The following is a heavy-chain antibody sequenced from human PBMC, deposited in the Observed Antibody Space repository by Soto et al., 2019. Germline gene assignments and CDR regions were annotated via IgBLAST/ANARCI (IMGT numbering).Heavy chain of an antibody. Sequence: GGSLRLSCVVSGLTFSDYGFHWVRQAPGKGLDWEAAISYDGSFVYYADSMRGRFTISRDNSRNPLELQMNTLRQEETAVYYCAKERGRNRYFAMDVWGQGTSVTVSS. CDR2: ISYDGSFV. J-gene: IGHJ6*02. V-gene: IGHV3-30*18. CDR1: GLTFSDYG. CDR3: AKERGRNRYFAMDV.